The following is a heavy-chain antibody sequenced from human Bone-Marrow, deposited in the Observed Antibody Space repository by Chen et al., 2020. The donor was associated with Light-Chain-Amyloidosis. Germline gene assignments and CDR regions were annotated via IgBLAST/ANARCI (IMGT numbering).Heavy chain of an antibody. J-gene: IGHJ4*02. CDR1: GCLFTTHG. Sequence: VRLVESGGGVVQPGGSLRRSCAASGCLFTTHGFQWVRQAPGKGLEWVAFIRFDGSDKYYVDSVKGRFTISRDDSKNTVYLQMSRLRVEDTAMYYCAQLYSYGRHFNHWGQGTLVSVSS. CDR3: AQLYSYGRHFNH. CDR2: IRFDGSDK. D-gene: IGHD5-18*01. V-gene: IGHV3-30*02.